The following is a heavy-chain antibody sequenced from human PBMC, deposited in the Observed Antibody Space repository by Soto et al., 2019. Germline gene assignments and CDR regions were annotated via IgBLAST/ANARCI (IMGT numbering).Heavy chain of an antibody. Sequence: SETLSLTCSISGGSISTYYWSWIRQPPGKALEWIGYIYYSGSTYYNPSLNSRVTISVDTSKNQFSLKLSSVTAADTAVYYCARSVVPWGQGTLVTVSS. J-gene: IGHJ5*02. CDR1: GGSISTYY. CDR3: ARSVVP. CDR2: IYYSGST. V-gene: IGHV4-59*06. D-gene: IGHD2-21*01.